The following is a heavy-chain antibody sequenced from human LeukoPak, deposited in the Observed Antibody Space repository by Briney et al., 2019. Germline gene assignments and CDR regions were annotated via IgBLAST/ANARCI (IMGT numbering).Heavy chain of an antibody. V-gene: IGHV1-2*02. J-gene: IGHJ4*02. D-gene: IGHD3-22*01. CDR1: GYTFTDYY. CDR2: INPNSGGT. Sequence: ASVKVSCQASGYTFTDYYMHWVRHAPGQGLEWMGWINPNSGGTNYAQKFQGRVTMTRDTSISTAYMELSRLRSDDMAVLYCAKVYLGVYYYGSSGYSHLDYWGQGTLVTVSS. CDR3: AKVYLGVYYYGSSGYSHLDY.